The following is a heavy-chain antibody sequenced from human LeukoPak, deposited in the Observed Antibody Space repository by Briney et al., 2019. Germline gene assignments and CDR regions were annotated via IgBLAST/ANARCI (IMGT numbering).Heavy chain of an antibody. CDR2: IKYDGSII. J-gene: IGHJ4*02. CDR1: GFTFSTHW. CDR3: ASGISAEESVAIDY. D-gene: IGHD6-13*01. V-gene: IGHV3-74*01. Sequence: PGGSLILSCAASGFTFSTHWMNWVRQAPGKGLVWVSRIKYDGSIIRYADSVRGRFTISRDNAKNTLYLQMNSLSAADTAVYYCASGISAEESVAIDYWGQGTLVTVSS.